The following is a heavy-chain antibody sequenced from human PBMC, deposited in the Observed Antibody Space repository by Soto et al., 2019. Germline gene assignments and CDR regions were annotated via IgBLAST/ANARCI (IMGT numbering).Heavy chain of an antibody. CDR2: INHSGST. J-gene: IGHJ6*02. V-gene: IGHV4-34*01. CDR3: ARGLGSGSYLLYYYYYGMDV. Sequence: SETLSLTCAVYGGSFSGYYWSWIRQPPGKGLEWIGEINHSGSTNYNPSLKSRVTISVDTSKNQFSLKLGSVTAADTAVYYCARGLGSGSYLLYYYYYGMDVWGQGTTVTVSS. CDR1: GGSFSGYY. D-gene: IGHD3-10*01.